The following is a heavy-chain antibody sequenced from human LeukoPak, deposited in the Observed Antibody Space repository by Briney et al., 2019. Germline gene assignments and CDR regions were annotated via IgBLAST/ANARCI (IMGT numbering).Heavy chain of an antibody. CDR2: IATHGPAP. V-gene: IGHV3-74*01. Sequence: AGSLTLSCAASGFSFSSYWMHWVRQDPGKGLVWVSRIATHGPAPSYADSVKGRFIISRDNAKNTLYLQMNSLSDEDTGVYYCARDVGPYGCNPGGSWGRGTLVIVSS. CDR3: ARDVGPYGCNPGGS. CDR1: GFSFSSYW. D-gene: IGHD4-23*01. J-gene: IGHJ5*02.